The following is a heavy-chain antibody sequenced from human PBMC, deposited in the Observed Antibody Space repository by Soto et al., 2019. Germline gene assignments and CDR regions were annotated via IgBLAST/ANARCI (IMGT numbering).Heavy chain of an antibody. Sequence: TLSLTFALSRHSIISGGYHWSWIRQHPGKGLEWIGYIYYSGSTYYNPSLKSRVTISVDTSKNQFSLKLSSVTAADTAVYYCARLDSWGQGTLVTVS. CDR1: RHSIISGGYH. CDR3: ARLDS. J-gene: IGHJ5*01. V-gene: IGHV4-31*11. CDR2: IYYSGST.